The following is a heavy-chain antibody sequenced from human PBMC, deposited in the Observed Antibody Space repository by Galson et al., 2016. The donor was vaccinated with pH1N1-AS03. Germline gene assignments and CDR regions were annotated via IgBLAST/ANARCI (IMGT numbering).Heavy chain of an antibody. Sequence: SGYTFTGNYLHWVRQAPGQGLEWVGWINPNSGDTSYAQKFQGRVTMTRDTSISAAFLELSRLRSDDTAVFYCARVLFGIARGVSSAFDLWGQGTMVTVSS. CDR2: INPNSGDT. J-gene: IGHJ3*01. V-gene: IGHV1-2*02. CDR1: GYTFTGNY. CDR3: ARVLFGIARGVSSAFDL. D-gene: IGHD5/OR15-5a*01.